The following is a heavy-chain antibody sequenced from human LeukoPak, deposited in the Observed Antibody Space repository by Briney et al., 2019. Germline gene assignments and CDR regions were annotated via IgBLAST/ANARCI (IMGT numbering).Heavy chain of an antibody. CDR3: ARDGSRWSAGYYYYMDV. CDR2: TYYRSKWYN. V-gene: IGHV6-1*01. D-gene: IGHD6-13*01. CDR1: GDSLSSNSAA. Sequence: SQTLSLTCAFSGDSLSSNSAAWNWIRQSPSRGLEWLGRTYYRSKWYNEYEGSMKSRITINADTSNNQFSQQLSYVTPDDSAVDYCARDGSRWSAGYYYYMDVWGKGTTVTISS. J-gene: IGHJ6*03.